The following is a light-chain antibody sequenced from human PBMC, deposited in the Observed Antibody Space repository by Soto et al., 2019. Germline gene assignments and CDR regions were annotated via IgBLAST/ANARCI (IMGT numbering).Light chain of an antibody. V-gene: IGKV3-20*01. CDR1: QSVSSSY. CDR2: GAS. CDR3: QQYDNSPLT. J-gene: IGKJ4*01. Sequence: DIVLTQSTGTLSLSPGERATLSCRASQSVSSSYLAWYQQKPGQAPRLLIYGASNRATGIPDRFSGGGSATDFTLTISRLEPEDFAVYYCQQYDNSPLTFGGVTKVEIK.